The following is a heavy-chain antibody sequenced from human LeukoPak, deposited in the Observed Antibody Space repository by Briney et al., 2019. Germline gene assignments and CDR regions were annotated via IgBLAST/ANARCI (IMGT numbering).Heavy chain of an antibody. D-gene: IGHD3-9*01. J-gene: IGHJ3*02. Sequence: ASVKVSCKVSGYTLTELSMHWVRQAPGKGLEWMGGFDPEDGETIYAQKFQGRVTITADESTSTAYMELSGLRSEDTAVYYCARAFVLRYFDWLTTYDAFDIWGQGTMVTVSS. CDR3: ARAFVLRYFDWLTTYDAFDI. CDR1: GYTLTELS. V-gene: IGHV1-24*01. CDR2: FDPEDGET.